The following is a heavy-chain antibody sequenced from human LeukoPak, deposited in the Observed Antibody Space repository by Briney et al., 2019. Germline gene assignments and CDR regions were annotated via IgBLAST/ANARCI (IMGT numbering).Heavy chain of an antibody. D-gene: IGHD7-27*01. CDR3: ARVWGGYMDV. Sequence: SETLSLTCTVSGYSISSGYYWGWIRQPPGKGLEWIGSIYHSGSTYYNPSLKSRVTISVDTSKNQFSLQLSSVTAAAAAVYYCARVWGGYMDVWGKGTTVTVSS. V-gene: IGHV4-38-2*02. CDR1: GYSISSGYY. CDR2: IYHSGST. J-gene: IGHJ6*03.